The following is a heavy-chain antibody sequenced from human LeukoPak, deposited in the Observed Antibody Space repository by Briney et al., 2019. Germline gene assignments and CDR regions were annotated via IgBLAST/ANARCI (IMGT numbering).Heavy chain of an antibody. CDR2: ISAYNGNT. Sequence: ASVKVSCKASGYTFTTYGISWVRQAPGQELEWMGWISAYNGNTNYAQKLQGRVTMTTDTSTSTAYMELTSLRSDDTAVYYCARDLNPIAAAGTRLCYWGQGTLVTVSS. CDR3: ARDLNPIAAAGTRLCY. D-gene: IGHD6-13*01. CDR1: GYTFTTYG. J-gene: IGHJ4*02. V-gene: IGHV1-18*01.